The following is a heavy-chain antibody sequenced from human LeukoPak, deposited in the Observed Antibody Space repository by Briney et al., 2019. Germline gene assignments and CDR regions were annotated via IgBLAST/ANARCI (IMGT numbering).Heavy chain of an antibody. V-gene: IGHV4-4*07. Sequence: SETLSLTCTVSGGSISSYYWSWIRQPAGKGLEWIGRIYTSGSTNYNPSLKSRVTMSVDTSKNQFSLKLGSVTAADTAVYYCAGVIAAAGTFDYWGQGTLVTVSS. CDR1: GGSISSYY. CDR2: IYTSGST. D-gene: IGHD6-13*01. J-gene: IGHJ4*02. CDR3: AGVIAAAGTFDY.